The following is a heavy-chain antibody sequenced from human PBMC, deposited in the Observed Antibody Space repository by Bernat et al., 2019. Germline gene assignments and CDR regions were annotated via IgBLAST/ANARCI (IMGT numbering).Heavy chain of an antibody. CDR3: ARDNGIVGAAWYFDL. D-gene: IGHD1-26*01. CDR1: GDSVNSGSCY. J-gene: IGHJ2*01. Sequence: QVQLQESGPGLVKPSETLSLTCTVSGDSVNSGSCYWSWIRQPPGKGLEWIGYVSYRGGTNYNPSLKNRVTISADTSTNQFSLKLSSVTAADTAVYYCARDNGIVGAAWYFDLWGRGPLVSVSS. V-gene: IGHV4-61*01. CDR2: VSYRGGT.